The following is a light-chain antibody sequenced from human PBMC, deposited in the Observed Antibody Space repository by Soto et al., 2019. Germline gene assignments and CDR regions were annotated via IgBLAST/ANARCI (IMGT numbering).Light chain of an antibody. CDR1: SSDVGGYNY. J-gene: IGLJ3*02. CDR2: EVS. CDR3: SSYTSSNTWV. V-gene: IGLV2-14*01. Sequence: QSALTQPASVSGSPGQSITISCTGTSSDVGGYNYVSWYQQHPGKVPRLMIYEVSNRPSGLSNRFSGSKSGNTASLTISGXQAEDEADYYCSSYTSSNTWVFGGGTKVTVL.